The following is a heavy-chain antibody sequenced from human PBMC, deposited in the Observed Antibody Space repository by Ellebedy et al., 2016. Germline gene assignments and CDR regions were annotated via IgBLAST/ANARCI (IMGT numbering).Heavy chain of an antibody. CDR2: ISSSSSTI. CDR3: ARLGYCSSTSCRNPYYYYYMDV. CDR1: GFTFSSYS. D-gene: IGHD2-2*01. V-gene: IGHV3-48*02. J-gene: IGHJ6*03. Sequence: GESLKISXAASGFTFSSYSMNWVRQAPGKGLEWVSYISSSSSTIYYADSVKGRFTISRDNAKNSLYLQMNSLRDEDTAVYYCARLGYCSSTSCRNPYYYYYMDVWGKGTTVTVSS.